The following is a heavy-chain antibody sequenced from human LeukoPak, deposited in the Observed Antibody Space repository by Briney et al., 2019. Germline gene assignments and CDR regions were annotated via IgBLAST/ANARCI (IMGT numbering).Heavy chain of an antibody. V-gene: IGHV3-30*02. CDR2: IQYNGNNK. D-gene: IGHD6-13*01. CDR3: AKESSWYEYYFDY. J-gene: IGHJ4*02. Sequence: GGSLRLSCAASGFTLSTYGMHWVRQAPGKGLEWVAFIQYNGNNKYYADSVKGRFTISRDNSKNTLYLQMNSLRAEDTAVYYCAKESSWYEYYFDYWGQGTLVTVSS. CDR1: GFTLSTYG.